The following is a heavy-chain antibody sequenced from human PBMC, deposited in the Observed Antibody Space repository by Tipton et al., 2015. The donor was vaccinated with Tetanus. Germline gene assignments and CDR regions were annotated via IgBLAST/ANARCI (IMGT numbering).Heavy chain of an antibody. CDR3: ATLVTS. CDR2: IRARDGST. CDR1: GFTFSGSS. D-gene: IGHD2-8*02. J-gene: IGHJ5*02. V-gene: IGHV3-23*01. Sequence: SLRLSCAASGFTFSGSSMSWVRQAPGKGLEWVSSIRARDGSTYYADSVKGRFTITRDNSKNTLYLQWNSLRVEDTAIYYCATLVTSWGQGTLVTVSS.